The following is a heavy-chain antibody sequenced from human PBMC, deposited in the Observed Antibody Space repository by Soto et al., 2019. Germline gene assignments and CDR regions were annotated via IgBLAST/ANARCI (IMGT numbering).Heavy chain of an antibody. CDR2: ITYDGSNK. CDR3: AKDQGYSSSWYYFDY. Sequence: GGSLRLSCAASGLTFSSDGMHGGRQAPGKGLEGVAVITYDGSNKYYADSVKGRFTISRDNSKNTLYLQMNSLRAEDTAVYYCAKDQGYSSSWYYFDYWGQGTLVTVSS. J-gene: IGHJ4*02. V-gene: IGHV3-30*18. CDR1: GLTFSSDG. D-gene: IGHD6-13*01.